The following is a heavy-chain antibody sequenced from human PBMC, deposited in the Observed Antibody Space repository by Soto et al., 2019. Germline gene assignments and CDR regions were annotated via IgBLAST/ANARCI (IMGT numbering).Heavy chain of an antibody. CDR2: IYYSGST. CDR3: ARGGIAVAGHYYYYGMDV. J-gene: IGHJ6*02. CDR1: GGSISSYY. Sequence: SETLSLTCTVSGGSISSYYWSWIRQPPGKGLEWIGYIYYSGSTNYNPSLKSRVTISVDTSKNQFSLKLSSVTAADTAVYYCARGGIAVAGHYYYYGMDVWGQGTTVTVSS. V-gene: IGHV4-59*01. D-gene: IGHD6-19*01.